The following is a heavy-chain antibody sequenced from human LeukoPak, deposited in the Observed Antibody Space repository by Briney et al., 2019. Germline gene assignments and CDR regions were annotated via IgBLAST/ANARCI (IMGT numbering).Heavy chain of an antibody. D-gene: IGHD4/OR15-4a*01. CDR2: IYSAGNT. CDR3: ARRAGAYSHPYDY. Sequence: GGSLRLSCAASGFTVSRNSMSWVRQAPGKGLEWVSFIYSAGNTHYSDSVKGRFTISIDNSKNTLYLQMNSLRAEDTAVYYCARRAGAYSHPYDYWGQGTLVTVSS. CDR1: GFTVSRNS. V-gene: IGHV3-53*01. J-gene: IGHJ4*02.